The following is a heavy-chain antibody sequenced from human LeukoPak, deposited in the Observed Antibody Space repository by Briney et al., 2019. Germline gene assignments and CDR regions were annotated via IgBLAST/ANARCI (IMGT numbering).Heavy chain of an antibody. Sequence: PGGSLRLSCAASGFTFSGYSMNWVRQGPAKGLERVSSITSSSSSTYYADSVKGRFTISRDNAKNSLYLHMNSLRAEDTAVYYCAPAGGISTWYFDYWGQGTLVTVSS. CDR2: ITSSSSST. J-gene: IGHJ4*02. CDR3: APAGGISTWYFDY. V-gene: IGHV3-21*01. D-gene: IGHD1-26*01. CDR1: GFTFSGYS.